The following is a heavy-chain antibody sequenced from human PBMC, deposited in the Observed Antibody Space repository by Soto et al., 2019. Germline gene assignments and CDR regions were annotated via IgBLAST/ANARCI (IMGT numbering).Heavy chain of an antibody. CDR1: GFTFSSYA. Sequence: GGSLRLSCAASGFTFSSYAMSWVRQAPGKGLEWVSAISGSGGSTYYADSVKGRFTISRDNSKNTLYLQMNSLRAEDTAVYYCARNPYSSGWYLDYWGQGTLVTAPQ. D-gene: IGHD6-19*01. V-gene: IGHV3-23*01. CDR2: ISGSGGST. J-gene: IGHJ4*02. CDR3: ARNPYSSGWYLDY.